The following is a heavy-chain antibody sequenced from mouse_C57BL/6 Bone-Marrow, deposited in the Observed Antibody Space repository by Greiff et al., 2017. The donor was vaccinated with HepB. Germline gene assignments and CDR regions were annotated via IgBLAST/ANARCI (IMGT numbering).Heavy chain of an antibody. CDR2: ISDGGSYT. V-gene: IGHV5-4*01. J-gene: IGHJ4*01. Sequence: EVHLVESGGGLVKPGGSLKLSCAASGFTFSSYALSWVRQTPEKRLEWVATISDGGSYTYYPDNVKGRFTISRDNAKNNRYLQMSQLKSEDTAMYYCAREGNAHYAMDDWGEGASVTVAS. CDR1: GFTFSSYA. CDR3: AREGNAHYAMDD.